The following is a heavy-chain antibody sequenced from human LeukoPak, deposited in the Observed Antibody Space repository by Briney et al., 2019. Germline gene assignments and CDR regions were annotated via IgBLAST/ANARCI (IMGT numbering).Heavy chain of an antibody. J-gene: IGHJ1*01. CDR1: GFTFSSYS. CDR2: ISSSSTI. V-gene: IGHV3-48*01. Sequence: GGSLRLSCAASGFTFSSYSMNWVRQAPGKGLEWVSYISSSSTIYYADSVKGRFTISRDNAKNSLYLQMNSLRAEDTAVYYCAKDLAIVVVPAPYFQHWGQGTLVTVSS. D-gene: IGHD2-2*01. CDR3: AKDLAIVVVPAPYFQH.